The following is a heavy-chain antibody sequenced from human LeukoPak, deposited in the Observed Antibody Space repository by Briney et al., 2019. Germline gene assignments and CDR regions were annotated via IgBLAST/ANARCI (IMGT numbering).Heavy chain of an antibody. CDR2: IIPILGIA. J-gene: IGHJ4*02. V-gene: IGHV1-69*04. CDR3: ARDGYDFWSGPSYFDY. CDR1: GGTFSSYT. D-gene: IGHD3-3*01. Sequence: SVKVSCKASGGTFSSYTISWVRQAPGQGLEWMGRIIPILGIANYAQKFQGRITITADKSTSTAYMELSSLRSEDTAVYYCARDGYDFWSGPSYFDYWGQGTLVTVSS.